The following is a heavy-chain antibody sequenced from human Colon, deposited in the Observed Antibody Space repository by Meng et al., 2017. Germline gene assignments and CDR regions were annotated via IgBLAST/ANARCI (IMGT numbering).Heavy chain of an antibody. V-gene: IGHV2-5*02. Sequence: QITLKEFGPTLVKPTQTLTLNCSSSGFSLNTDGVAVGWIRQPPGKAPEWLALIYWDDDARYSPSLKNRLSITQDAAKNQVVLTMTNMESVDTATYFCAHGVVASATLGAWFDSWGQGTLVTVSS. CDR1: GFSLNTDGVA. J-gene: IGHJ5*01. CDR2: IYWDDDA. D-gene: IGHD2-15*01. CDR3: AHGVVASATLGAWFDS.